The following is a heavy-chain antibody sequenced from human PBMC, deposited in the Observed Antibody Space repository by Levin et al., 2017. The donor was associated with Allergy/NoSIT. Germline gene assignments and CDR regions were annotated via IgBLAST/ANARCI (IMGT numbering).Heavy chain of an antibody. D-gene: IGHD6-19*01. J-gene: IGHJ6*02. CDR2: IYHSGST. CDR1: GHSISSAYH. CDR3: ARAPLGLCGDWYEVPYYDGMDV. Sequence: SETLSLTCTVSGHSISSAYHWGWIRQSPGKGLEWIASIYHSGSTQYNPSLKSRVTIVVVTSKNQFSLKLRSVTAADTPVYNCARAPLGLCGDWYEVPYYDGMDVWGQGTTVTVSS. V-gene: IGHV4-38-2*02.